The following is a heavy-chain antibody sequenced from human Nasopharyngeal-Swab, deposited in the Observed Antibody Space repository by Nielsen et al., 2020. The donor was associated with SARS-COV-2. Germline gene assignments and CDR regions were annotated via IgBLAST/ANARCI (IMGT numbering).Heavy chain of an antibody. D-gene: IGHD3-3*01. CDR3: ARDSSMSRNTIFGVVMSLYYFDY. V-gene: IGHV1-46*01. CDR2: INPSGGST. J-gene: IGHJ4*02. CDR1: GYTFTSYY. Sequence: ASVQVSCKASGYTFTSYYMHWVRQAPGQGLEWMGIINPSGGSTSYAQKFQGRVTMTRDTSTSTVYMELSSLRSEDTAVYYCARDSSMSRNTIFGVVMSLYYFDYWGQGTLVTVSS.